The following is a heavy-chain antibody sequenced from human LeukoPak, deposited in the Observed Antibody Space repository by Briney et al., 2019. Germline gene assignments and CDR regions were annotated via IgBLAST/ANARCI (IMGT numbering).Heavy chain of an antibody. CDR3: TRDPLRYLRVGHYDY. V-gene: IGHV3-21*01. CDR1: GFVFDAFS. Sequence: GGSLRLSCAASGFVFDAFSMNWVRQAPGKGLEWVASISGDSGQIFNADSVRGRFTISRDNARDSVYLQMDSLRVEDTAVYYCTRDPLRYLRVGHYDYWGQGTLVAVSS. D-gene: IGHD3-9*01. J-gene: IGHJ4*02. CDR2: ISGDSGQI.